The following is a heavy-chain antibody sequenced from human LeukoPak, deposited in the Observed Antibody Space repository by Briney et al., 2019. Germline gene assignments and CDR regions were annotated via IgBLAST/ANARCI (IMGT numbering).Heavy chain of an antibody. CDR1: GYSISSGYY. CDR2: VFHSGIT. V-gene: IGHV4-38-2*02. Sequence: PSKTLSLTCSVSGYSISSGYYWGWIRQPPGKGLEWIGSVFHSGITYYKPSLKSRVTILVDTSKNQFSLKLSSVTAADTAVYYCARYSYDILTGYPKGWFDPWGQGTLVTVSS. CDR3: ARYSYDILTGYPKGWFDP. D-gene: IGHD3-9*01. J-gene: IGHJ5*02.